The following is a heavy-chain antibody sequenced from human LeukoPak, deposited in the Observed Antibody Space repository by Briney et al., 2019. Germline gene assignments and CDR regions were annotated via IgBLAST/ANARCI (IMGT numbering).Heavy chain of an antibody. CDR2: MNPNSGNT. Sequence: GASVKVSCKASGYTFTSYDINWVRQATGQGLEWMGWMNPNSGNTGYAQKFQGRVTMTRNTSISTAYMELSSLRSEDTAVYYCTILAEWMSYYYMDVWAKGPRSPSP. CDR1: GYTFTSYD. D-gene: IGHD2-2*03. V-gene: IGHV1-8*01. CDR3: TILAEWMSYYYMDV. J-gene: IGHJ6*03.